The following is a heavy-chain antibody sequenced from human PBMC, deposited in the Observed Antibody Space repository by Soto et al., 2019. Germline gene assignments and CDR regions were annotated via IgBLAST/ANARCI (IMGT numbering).Heavy chain of an antibody. V-gene: IGHV4-34*01. J-gene: IGHJ4*02. CDR2: ITHRGSP. CDR1: GGSFSGYH. CDR3: ARIQGSEYSDPLDF. Sequence: SETLSLTCAVYGGSFSGYHWTWIRQPPGRGLEWIGEITHRGSPNYKSSFKSRVTISIDMSKNQFSLDLRSLTAADTAVYYCARIQGSEYSDPLDFWGQGTLVTVSS. D-gene: IGHD5-12*01.